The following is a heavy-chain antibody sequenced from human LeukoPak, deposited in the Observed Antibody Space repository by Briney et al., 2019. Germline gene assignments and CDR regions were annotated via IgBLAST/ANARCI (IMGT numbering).Heavy chain of an antibody. D-gene: IGHD2-2*01. V-gene: IGHV1-46*01. CDR3: ARGQSHVRESLLSVPAASYYFDY. J-gene: IGHJ4*02. Sequence: GASVKVSCKASGYTFTSYYMHWVRQAPGQGLEWMGIINPSGGSTSYAQKFQGRVTMTRDTSTSTVYMELSSLRSEDTAVYYCARGQSHVRESLLSVPAASYYFDYWGQGTLVTVSS. CDR2: INPSGGST. CDR1: GYTFTSYY.